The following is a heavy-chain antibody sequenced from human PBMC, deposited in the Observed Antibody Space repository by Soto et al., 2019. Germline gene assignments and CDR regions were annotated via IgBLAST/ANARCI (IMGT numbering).Heavy chain of an antibody. CDR2: ISTSEIIK. CDR1: GFIFSGYE. Sequence: EVQLVESGGGLVQPGGSLRLSCEVSGFIFSGYEMNWVRQAPGKGLEWVSYISTSEIIKYYAASVKGRFTISRDNAKKSLCLHTISQRAEATAVYYCAREPLTLSGVGRDKVYYGMDVWGQGTTVTVSS. J-gene: IGHJ6*02. CDR3: AREPLTLSGVGRDKVYYGMDV. V-gene: IGHV3-48*03. D-gene: IGHD3-3*01.